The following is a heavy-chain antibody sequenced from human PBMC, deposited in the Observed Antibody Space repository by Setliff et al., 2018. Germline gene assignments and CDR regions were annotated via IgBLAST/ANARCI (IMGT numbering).Heavy chain of an antibody. D-gene: IGHD3-16*01. J-gene: IGHJ6*03. CDR2: IFPGDSTA. V-gene: IGHV5-51*01. Sequence: GESLKISCKCSGYDFDRYWIGWVRQMPGKGLGWMGNIFPGDSTATYSPSFEGQVTISADKSINSAYLHWSSLKASDSAMYCCVRHYDYRVVRGRIVPHYYWYMDVWGKGTTVTVSS. CDR3: VRHYDYRVVRGRIVPHYYWYMDV. CDR1: GYDFDRYW.